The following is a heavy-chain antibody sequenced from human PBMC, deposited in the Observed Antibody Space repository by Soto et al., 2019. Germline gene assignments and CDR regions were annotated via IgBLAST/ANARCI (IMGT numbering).Heavy chain of an antibody. V-gene: IGHV4-31*03. D-gene: IGHD3-10*01. CDR2: IYYSGST. CDR1: GGSISSGGYY. J-gene: IGHJ5*02. Sequence: QVQLQESGPGLVKPSQTLSLTCTVSGGSISSGGYYWSWIRQHPGKGLEWIGYIYYSGSTYYNPSLKSRVTISVDTSKNQFSLKLSSVTAADTAVYYCERAHREYYYGSGRRFDPWGQGTLVTVSS. CDR3: ERAHREYYYGSGRRFDP.